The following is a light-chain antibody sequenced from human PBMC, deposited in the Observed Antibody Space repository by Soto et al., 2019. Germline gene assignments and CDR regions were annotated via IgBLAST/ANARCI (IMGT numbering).Light chain of an antibody. J-gene: IGKJ3*01. Sequence: EIVLTQSPATLSLSPGERATLSCRASQSVSHYLAWYQQRPSQAPRLLMFDASNRATGIPARFSGSGSGTDFTLTISSLDPEDFAVDYCHLRSNWPPTYTFGPGTKVDI. CDR3: HLRSNWPPTYT. V-gene: IGKV3-11*01. CDR2: DAS. CDR1: QSVSHY.